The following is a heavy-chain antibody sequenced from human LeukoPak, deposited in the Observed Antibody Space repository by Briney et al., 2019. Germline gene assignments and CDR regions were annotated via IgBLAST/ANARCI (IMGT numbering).Heavy chain of an antibody. CDR3: ARDRGWEYQLLIGAFDI. CDR1: GYTFTGYY. J-gene: IGHJ3*02. V-gene: IGHV1-2*02. Sequence: ASVKVSCKASGYTFTGYYMHWVRQAPGQGLEWMGWINPNSGGTNYAQKFQGRVTMTRDTSISTAYMEPSRLRSDDTAVYYCARDRGWEYQLLIGAFDIWGQGTVVTVSS. D-gene: IGHD2-2*01. CDR2: INPNSGGT.